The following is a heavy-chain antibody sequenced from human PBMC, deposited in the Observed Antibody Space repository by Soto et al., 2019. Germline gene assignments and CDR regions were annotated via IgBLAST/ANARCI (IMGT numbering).Heavy chain of an antibody. Sequence: GGSLRLSCASSGFTFSSCSMNWARQAPGKGLEWVAFLSGNGGIKYYADSVKGRFTISRDNSKNTLYLQMNSLRAEDTAVYYSARGSTMIVVVFDYWGQGTLVTVSS. D-gene: IGHD3-22*01. CDR3: ARGSTMIVVVFDY. CDR1: GFTFSSCS. J-gene: IGHJ4*02. CDR2: LSGNGGIK. V-gene: IGHV3-30-3*01.